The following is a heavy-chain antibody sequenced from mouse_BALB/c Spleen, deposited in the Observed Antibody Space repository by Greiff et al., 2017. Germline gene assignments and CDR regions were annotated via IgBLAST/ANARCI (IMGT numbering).Heavy chain of an antibody. CDR1: GFTFSRFG. CDR3: ARGDYYAMDY. V-gene: IGHV5-17*02. CDR2: ISSGSSTI. Sequence: VQRVESGGGLVQPGGSRKLSCAASGFTFSRFGMHWVRQAPEKGLEWVAYISSGSSTIYYADTVKGRFTISRDNPKNTLFLQMTSLRSEDTAMYYCARGDYYAMDYWGQGTSVTVSS. J-gene: IGHJ4*01.